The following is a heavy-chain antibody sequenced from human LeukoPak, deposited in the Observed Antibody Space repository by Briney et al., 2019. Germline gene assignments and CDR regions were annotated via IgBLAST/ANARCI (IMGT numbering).Heavy chain of an antibody. J-gene: IGHJ4*02. CDR3: AKDLPSLSD. V-gene: IGHV3-64*04. Sequence: PGGSLRLSCAASGFTFNNHPMHWVRQASGKRLEYVSAISPSGDWTWYADSVKGRFTISRDNSKNTLYLQMNSLRAEDTAVYYCAKDLPSLSDWGQGTLVTVSS. CDR1: GFTFNNHP. CDR2: ISPSGDWT.